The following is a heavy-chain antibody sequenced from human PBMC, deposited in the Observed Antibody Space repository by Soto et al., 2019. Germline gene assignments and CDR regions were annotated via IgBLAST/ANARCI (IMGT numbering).Heavy chain of an antibody. J-gene: IGHJ3*02. V-gene: IGHV5-10-1*01. D-gene: IGHD3-10*01. CDR3: AGSYGSGSDI. CDR2: IDPSDSYT. CDR1: GDSITTYY. Sequence: PGESLKVSCKGSGDSITTYYINWVLQRPGKNLEWMVRIDPSDSYTNYSPSSQGHVTISADKSISTSYLQWSSLKASDTAMYYCAGSYGSGSDIWGQGTMVTV.